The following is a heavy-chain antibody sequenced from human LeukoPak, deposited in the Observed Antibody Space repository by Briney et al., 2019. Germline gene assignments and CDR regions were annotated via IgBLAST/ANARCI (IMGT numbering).Heavy chain of an antibody. CDR2: ISPSSSYI. J-gene: IGHJ4*02. CDR3: AREWGYCSGGSCRFFDY. V-gene: IGHV3-21*06. CDR1: GFTFSSSS. D-gene: IGHD2-15*01. Sequence: GGSLRLPCAASGFTFSSSSMNWVRQAPGKGLEFVSSISPSSSYIYYADSVKGRFTISRDDAKNSLFLQMNSLRTEDTAVYYCAREWGYCSGGSCRFFDYWGQGTLVTVSS.